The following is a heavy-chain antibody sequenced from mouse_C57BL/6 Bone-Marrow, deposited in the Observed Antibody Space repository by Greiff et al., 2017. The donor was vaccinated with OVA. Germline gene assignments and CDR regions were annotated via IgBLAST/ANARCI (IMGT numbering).Heavy chain of an antibody. CDR1: GYTFTSYW. CDR3: ARGGYYVDY. D-gene: IGHD1-1*02. Sequence: QVQLQQPGAELVMPGASVKLSCKAYGYTFTSYWMHWVKQRPGQGLEWIGEIDPSDSYTNYNQKFKGKSTLTVDKSSSTAYMQLSSLTSEDSAVYYCARGGYYVDYWGQGTTLTVSS. CDR2: IDPSDSYT. J-gene: IGHJ2*01. V-gene: IGHV1-69*01.